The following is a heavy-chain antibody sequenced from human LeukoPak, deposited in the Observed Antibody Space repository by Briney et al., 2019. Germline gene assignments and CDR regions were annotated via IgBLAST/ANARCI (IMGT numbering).Heavy chain of an antibody. J-gene: IGHJ3*02. CDR2: VYRTGTT. CDR1: GGSISTYY. D-gene: IGHD5-24*01. V-gene: IGHV4-4*08. Sequence: SETLSLTCTVSGGSISTYYWSWIRQPPGKGLEWIGNVYRTGTTFYNPSLESRVTISVDTSKNQFSLNLKSVTAADTAVYYCARDGYNPVAFDIWGQGTTVTVSS. CDR3: ARDGYNPVAFDI.